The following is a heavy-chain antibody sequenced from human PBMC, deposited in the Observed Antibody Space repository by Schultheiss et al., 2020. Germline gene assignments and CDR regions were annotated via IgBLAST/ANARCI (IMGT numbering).Heavy chain of an antibody. D-gene: IGHD2-21*02. V-gene: IGHV3-23*01. CDR1: GFTFSSYG. CDR3: ASGLLFGPYYYGMDV. J-gene: IGHJ6*02. CDR2: ISGSGGST. Sequence: GGSLRLSCAASGFTFSSYGMHWVRQAPGKGLEWVSAISGSGGSTYYADSVKGRFTISRDNSKNTLYLQMNSLRAEDTAVYYCASGLLFGPYYYGMDVWGQGTTVTVSS.